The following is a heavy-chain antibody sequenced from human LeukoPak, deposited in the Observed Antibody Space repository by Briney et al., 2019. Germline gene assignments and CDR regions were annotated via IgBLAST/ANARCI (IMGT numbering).Heavy chain of an antibody. CDR2: IYHSGST. J-gene: IGHJ4*02. D-gene: IGHD2-2*01. Sequence: PSETLSLTCAVSGYSIGSGYYWGWIRQPPGKGLEWIGSIYHSGSTYYNPSLKSRVTISVDTSKNQFSLKLSSVTAADTAVYYCAGGLAYCSSTSCHDYWGQGTLVTVSS. V-gene: IGHV4-38-2*01. CDR1: GYSIGSGYY. CDR3: AGGLAYCSSTSCHDY.